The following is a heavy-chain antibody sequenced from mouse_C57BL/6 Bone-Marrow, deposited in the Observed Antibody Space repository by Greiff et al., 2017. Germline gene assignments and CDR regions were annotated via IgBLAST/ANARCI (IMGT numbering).Heavy chain of an antibody. J-gene: IGHJ2*01. V-gene: IGHV14-3*01. CDR2: IDPAYGNT. CDR1: GFNIKNTY. CDR3: ALANWDAFFDY. Sequence: VQLQQSVAELVRPGASVKLSCTASGFNIKNTYMHWVKQRPEPGLEWIGRIDPAYGNTKYAPKFQGKAPLTADPSSNAAYLQLSSLTAEDTAIYYCALANWDAFFDYWGQGTTLTVSS. D-gene: IGHD4-1*01.